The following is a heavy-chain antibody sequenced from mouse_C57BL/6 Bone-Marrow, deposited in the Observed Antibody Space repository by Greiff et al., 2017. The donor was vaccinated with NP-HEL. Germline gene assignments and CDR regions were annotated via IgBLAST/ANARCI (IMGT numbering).Heavy chain of an antibody. J-gene: IGHJ2*01. V-gene: IGHV1-80*01. Sequence: QVQLQQSGAELVKPGASVKISCKASGYAFSSYWMNWVKQRPGKGLEWIGQIYPGDGDTNYNGKFKGKATLTADTSSSAAYMQLSSLTSEVSAGYFCARYYGSIYYFDYWGQGTTLTVSS. D-gene: IGHD1-1*01. CDR2: IYPGDGDT. CDR1: GYAFSSYW. CDR3: ARYYGSIYYFDY.